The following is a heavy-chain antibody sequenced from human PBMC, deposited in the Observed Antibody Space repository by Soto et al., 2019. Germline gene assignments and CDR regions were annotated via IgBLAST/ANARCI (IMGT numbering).Heavy chain of an antibody. Sequence: QVQLVESGGGVVQPGRSLRLSCAASGFTFSSYAMHWVRQAPGKGLEWVAVISYDGSNKYYADSVKGRFTISRDNSKNTLYLQMNSLRAEDTAVYYCARADEELTYYDILTGSKTWFDPWGQGTLVTVSS. CDR2: ISYDGSNK. CDR3: ARADEELTYYDILTGSKTWFDP. CDR1: GFTFSSYA. V-gene: IGHV3-30-3*01. J-gene: IGHJ5*02. D-gene: IGHD3-9*01.